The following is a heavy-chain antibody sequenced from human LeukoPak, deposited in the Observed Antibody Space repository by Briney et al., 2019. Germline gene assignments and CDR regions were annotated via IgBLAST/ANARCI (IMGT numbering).Heavy chain of an antibody. CDR1: GYSFTSYW. CDR3: ARYNQRELRGGNAFDI. J-gene: IGHJ3*02. Sequence: GESLKISCKGSGYSFTSYWIGWVRHMPGKGLEWMGIIYPGDSDTRYSPSFQGQVTISADKSISTAYLQWSSLKASDTAMYYCARYNQRELRGGNAFDIWGQGTMVTVSS. V-gene: IGHV5-51*01. D-gene: IGHD1-26*01. CDR2: IYPGDSDT.